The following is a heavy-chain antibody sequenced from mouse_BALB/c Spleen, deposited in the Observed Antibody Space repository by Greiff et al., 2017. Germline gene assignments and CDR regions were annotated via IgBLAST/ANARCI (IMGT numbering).Heavy chain of an antibody. CDR2: IYWDDDK. Sequence: QVTLKESGPGILQPSQTLSLTCSFSGFSLSTSGMGVSWIRQPSGKGLEWLAHIYWDDDKRYNPSLKSRLTISKDTSSNQVFLQITSVDTADTATYYCARRITTVVARSWYFDVWGAGTTVTVSA. D-gene: IGHD1-1*01. CDR1: GFSLSTSGMG. V-gene: IGHV8-12*01. J-gene: IGHJ1*01. CDR3: ARRITTVVARSWYFDV.